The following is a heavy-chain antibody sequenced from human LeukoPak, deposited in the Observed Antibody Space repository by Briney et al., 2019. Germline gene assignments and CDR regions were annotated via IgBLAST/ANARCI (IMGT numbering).Heavy chain of an antibody. Sequence: PSETLSLTFTVSGGSISSGDYYWSWIRQPPGKGLEWIGYIYYSGSTYYNPSLKSRVTISVDTSKNQFSLKLSSVTAADTAVYYCARGRRRGYYANWFDPWGQGTLVTVSS. CDR3: ARGRRRGYYANWFDP. J-gene: IGHJ5*02. CDR2: IYYSGST. CDR1: GGSISSGDYY. D-gene: IGHD3-22*01. V-gene: IGHV4-30-4*01.